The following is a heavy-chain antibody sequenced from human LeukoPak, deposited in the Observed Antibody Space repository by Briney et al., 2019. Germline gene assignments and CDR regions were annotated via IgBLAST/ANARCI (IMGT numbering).Heavy chain of an antibody. V-gene: IGHV3-7*01. D-gene: IGHD2-15*01. CDR1: GFTFSSYW. CDR2: IKQDGSEK. CDR3: ARDRGGGWDDY. J-gene: IGHJ4*02. Sequence: GGSLRLSCAASGFTFSSYWMSWVRQAPGKGLEWVANIKQDGSEKYYVDSVKSRFTISRDNAKNSLYLQMNSLRAEDTAVYYCARDRGGGWDDYWGQGTLVTVSS.